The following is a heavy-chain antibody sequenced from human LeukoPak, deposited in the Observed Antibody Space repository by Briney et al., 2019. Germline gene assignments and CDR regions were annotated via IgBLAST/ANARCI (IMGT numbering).Heavy chain of an antibody. CDR1: GYTFTGYY. V-gene: IGHV1-46*01. CDR2: INPSGGST. CDR3: ATRGGYDRFLVY. D-gene: IGHD3-9*01. J-gene: IGHJ4*02. Sequence: ASVTVSCTASGYTFTGYYMHWVRHAPGQGLEWMGIINPSGGSTSYAQKFQGRVTMTRDTSTSTVYMELSSLRSEDTAVYYCATRGGYDRFLVYWGQGTLVTVSS.